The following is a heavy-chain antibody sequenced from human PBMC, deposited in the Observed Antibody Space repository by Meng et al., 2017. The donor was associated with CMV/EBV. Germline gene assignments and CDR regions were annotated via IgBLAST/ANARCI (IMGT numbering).Heavy chain of an antibody. Sequence: GESLKISCAASGFTFSSYAMHWVRQAPGKGLEWVAVISYDGSNKYYADSVKGRFTISRDNSKNTLYLQMNSLRAEDTAVYYCAREFLPPQDALDYWGQGTLVTVSS. CDR3: AREFLPPQDALDY. J-gene: IGHJ4*02. CDR2: ISYDGSNK. CDR1: GFTFSSYA. V-gene: IGHV3-30*04.